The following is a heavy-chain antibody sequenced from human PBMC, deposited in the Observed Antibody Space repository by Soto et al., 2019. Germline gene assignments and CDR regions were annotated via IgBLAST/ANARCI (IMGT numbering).Heavy chain of an antibody. V-gene: IGHV3-23*01. D-gene: IGHD2-2*02. CDR3: AKFIPPPAIILYCSSTSCYNHGMDV. CDR2: ISGSGGST. Sequence: GGSLRLSCAASGFTFSSAWMNWVRLAPGKGLEWVSAISGSGGSTYYADSVKGRFTISRDNSKNTLYLQMNSLRAEDTAVYYCAKFIPPPAIILYCSSTSCYNHGMDVWGQGTTVTVSS. CDR1: GFTFSSAW. J-gene: IGHJ6*02.